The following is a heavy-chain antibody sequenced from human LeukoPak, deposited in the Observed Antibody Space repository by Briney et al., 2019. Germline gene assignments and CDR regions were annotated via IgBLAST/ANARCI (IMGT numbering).Heavy chain of an antibody. J-gene: IGHJ5*02. CDR2: IDYSGTS. Sequence: SETLSLTCSVSGGSLSSRSYSWGWIRQPPGKGLEWIGNIDYSGTSYYTPSLKSRITISVDTSKNQFSLRLSSVTAADTAVYYCARDDLRSDWFDPWGQGTLVIVSS. CDR3: ARDDLRSDWFDP. V-gene: IGHV4-39*07. CDR1: GGSLSSRSYS.